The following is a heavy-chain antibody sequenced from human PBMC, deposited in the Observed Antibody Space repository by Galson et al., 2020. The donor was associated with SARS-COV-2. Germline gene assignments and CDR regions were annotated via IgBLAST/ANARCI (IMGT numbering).Heavy chain of an antibody. CDR3: ASAHNRYGDYVVGYFYGLDV. CDR1: RSTFPRYA. Sequence: GESLKISCKASRSTFPRYAISWVRQAPGQGLEWMGWISDYHGDTNYAQKFQGRVTMTTDTSTNTAYMELRSLRSDDTAIYYCASAHNRYGDYVVGYFYGLDVWGQGTTVTVSS. CDR2: ISDYHGDT. D-gene: IGHD4-17*01. J-gene: IGHJ6*02. V-gene: IGHV1-18*01.